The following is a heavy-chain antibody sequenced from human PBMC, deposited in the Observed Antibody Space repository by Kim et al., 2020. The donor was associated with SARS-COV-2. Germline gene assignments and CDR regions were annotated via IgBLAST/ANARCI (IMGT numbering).Heavy chain of an antibody. J-gene: IGHJ4*02. V-gene: IGHV4-39*01. D-gene: IGHD1-26*01. CDR3: ARLNLSGSSTFDY. CDR2: IYYSGST. CDR1: GGSISSSSYY. Sequence: SETLSLTCTVSGGSISSSSYYWGWIRQPPGKGLEWIGSIYYSGSTYYNPSLKSRVTISVDTSKNQFSLKLSSVTAADTAVYYCARLNLSGSSTFDYWGQGTLVTVSS.